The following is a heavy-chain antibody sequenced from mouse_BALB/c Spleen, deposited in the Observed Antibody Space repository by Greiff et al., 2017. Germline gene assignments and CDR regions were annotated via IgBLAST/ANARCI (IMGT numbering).Heavy chain of an antibody. V-gene: IGHV2-9*02. J-gene: IGHJ4*01. CDR1: GFSLTSYG. D-gene: IGHD1-1*01. Sequence: VHLVESGPGLVAPSQSLSITCTVSGFSLTSYGVHWVRQPPGKGLEWLGVIWAGGSTNYNSALMSRLSISKDNSKSQVFLKMNSLQTDDTAMYYCARIYGSSSYYAMDYWGQGTSVTVSS. CDR3: ARIYGSSSYYAMDY. CDR2: IWAGGST.